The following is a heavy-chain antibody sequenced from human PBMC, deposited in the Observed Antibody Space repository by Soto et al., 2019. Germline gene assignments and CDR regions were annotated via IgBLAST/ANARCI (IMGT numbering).Heavy chain of an antibody. V-gene: IGHV3-23*01. J-gene: IGHJ2*01. CDR2: ISGSGGST. CDR1: GFTFSTYA. CDR3: AKGGAAAGMGYFDL. Sequence: EVQVLESGGDLVQPGGSLRLSCAASGFTFSTYAMSWVRQAPGKGLEWVSGISGSGGSTYYADSVKGRFTISRDNSKKTLFLQMSSLRAEDTAVYFCAKGGAAAGMGYFDLWGRGTLVTVSS. D-gene: IGHD6-13*01.